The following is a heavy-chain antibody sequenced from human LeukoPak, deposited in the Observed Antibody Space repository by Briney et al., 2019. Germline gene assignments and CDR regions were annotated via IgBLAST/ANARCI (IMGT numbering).Heavy chain of an antibody. V-gene: IGHV3-7*04. D-gene: IGHD5-18*01. J-gene: IGHJ5*02. CDR2: IKQDGSEK. CDR1: GFTFSNYW. CDR3: ARGHTGMGS. Sequence: GGSLRLSCAASGFTFSNYWMSWVRQAPGKGLEWVANIKQDGSEKYYVDSVKGLFTISRDNAKNSLYLQMNSLRAEDTAVYYCARGHTGMGSWGRGTLVTVSS.